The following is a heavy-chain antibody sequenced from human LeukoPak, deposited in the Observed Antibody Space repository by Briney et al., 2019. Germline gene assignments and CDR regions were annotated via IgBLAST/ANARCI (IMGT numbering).Heavy chain of an antibody. J-gene: IGHJ4*02. CDR1: GGSISNYY. CDR2: IYYSGST. CDR3: AGGAGSWVESDY. Sequence: PSETLSLTCTVSGGSISNYYWSWIRQPPGKGLEWIGYIYYSGSTNYNPSLKSRITISLDTPKKQFSLKLSSVTAADTAVYYCAGGAGSWVESDYWGQGTLVTVSS. D-gene: IGHD1-14*01. V-gene: IGHV4-59*01.